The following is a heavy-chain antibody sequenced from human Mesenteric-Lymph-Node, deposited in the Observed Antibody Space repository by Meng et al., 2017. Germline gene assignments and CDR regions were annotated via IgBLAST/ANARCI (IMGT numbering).Heavy chain of an antibody. CDR2: IYHSGST. Sequence: VQLQEAGPGLVKPSEIRSLTCVVSGGSISSVYWWTWVRQSPGKGLEWIGEIYHSGSTNYNPSLKSRVTISVDKSKNQFSLKLTSVTAADTAVYYCARGGYYSFDYWGQGTLVTVSS. V-gene: IGHV4-4*02. J-gene: IGHJ4*02. CDR1: GGSISSVYW. D-gene: IGHD5-18*01. CDR3: ARGGYYSFDY.